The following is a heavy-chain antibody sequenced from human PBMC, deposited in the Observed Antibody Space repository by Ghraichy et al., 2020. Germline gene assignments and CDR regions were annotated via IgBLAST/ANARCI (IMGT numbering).Heavy chain of an antibody. CDR3: ARHHQAFDF. V-gene: IGHV5-51*01. CDR1: GYTFTNYW. J-gene: IGHJ4*02. CDR2: IYPGDSDT. Sequence: GESLNISCKGSGYTFTNYWIAWVRKMPGKGLEWMGVIYPGDSDTRYSPSFQGQVTMSADKSFSTAYLQWSSLQASDTAVYYCARHHQAFDFWGQGTLVTVSS.